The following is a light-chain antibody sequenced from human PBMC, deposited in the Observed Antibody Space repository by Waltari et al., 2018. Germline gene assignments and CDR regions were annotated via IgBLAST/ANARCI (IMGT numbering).Light chain of an antibody. V-gene: IGLV1-47*01. J-gene: IGLJ3*02. CDR3: ATWDDSLSAWV. CDR2: RNN. Sequence: QSVLTQPPSASGTPGQRVTVSCSGSSSNIGSTYVYWYQQLPGTVPRLLIYRNNQRPAGVPDRFSGSKSGTSASLAISGLRSEDEADYYCATWDDSLSAWVFGGGTKLTVL. CDR1: SSNIGSTY.